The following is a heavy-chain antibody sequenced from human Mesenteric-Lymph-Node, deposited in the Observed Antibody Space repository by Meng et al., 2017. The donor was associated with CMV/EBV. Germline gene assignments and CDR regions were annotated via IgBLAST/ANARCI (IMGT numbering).Heavy chain of an antibody. Sequence: GESLKISCAASDFTFNTYAISWVRQAPGKGLEWVSSISGSAGSTYYTDAVKGRFTISRDNAKNSLSLQMNSLRAEDTAVYYCAKEGGYSSSWLTYYFDYWGQGTLVTVSS. J-gene: IGHJ4*02. D-gene: IGHD6-13*01. CDR1: DFTFNTYA. V-gene: IGHV3-23*01. CDR3: AKEGGYSSSWLTYYFDY. CDR2: ISGSAGST.